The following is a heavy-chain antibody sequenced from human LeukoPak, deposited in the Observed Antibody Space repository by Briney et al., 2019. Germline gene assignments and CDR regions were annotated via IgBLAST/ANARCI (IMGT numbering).Heavy chain of an antibody. V-gene: IGHV3-74*01. D-gene: IGHD3-22*01. Sequence: RSGGSLRLSCAASGFTFSIYAMHWVRQAPGKGLVWVSRISSDGSRVTYADSVKGRFTISRDNAKNTLYLQMNSLRAEDTAVYYCARGDSSGYKTWGQGTLVTVSS. CDR1: GFTFSIYA. CDR2: ISSDGSRV. CDR3: ARGDSSGYKT. J-gene: IGHJ4*02.